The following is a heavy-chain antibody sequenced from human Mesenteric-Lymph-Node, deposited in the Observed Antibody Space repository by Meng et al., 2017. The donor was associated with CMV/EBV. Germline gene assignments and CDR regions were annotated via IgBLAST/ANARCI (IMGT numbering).Heavy chain of an antibody. CDR1: GFAFDTYG. CDR2: ISSSGAFK. D-gene: IGHD3-3*01. CDR3: RYYDFWSGYVRNDY. J-gene: IGHJ4*02. Sequence: GGSLRLSCAASGFAFDTYGMNWVRQTPGKGLEWVSSISSSGAFKYYADSVKGRFTISRDNAKNSLYLQMNSLRAEDTAVYYCRYYDFWSGYVRNDYWGQGTLVTVSS. V-gene: IGHV3-21*01.